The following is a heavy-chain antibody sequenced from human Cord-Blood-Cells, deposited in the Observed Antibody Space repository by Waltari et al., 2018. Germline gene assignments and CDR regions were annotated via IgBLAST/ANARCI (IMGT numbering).Heavy chain of an antibody. CDR1: GGSISSSSYY. V-gene: IGHV4-39*01. Sequence: QLQLQESGPGLVKPSETLSLTCTVSGGSISSSSYYWGWIRQPPGKGLEWIGSIYYRWTTYYNPSLKSRVTISVDTSKNQFSLKLSSVTAADTAVYYCARQGYCSSTSCYGAFDIWGQGTMVTVSS. J-gene: IGHJ3*02. CDR2: IYYRWTT. CDR3: ARQGYCSSTSCYGAFDI. D-gene: IGHD2-2*01.